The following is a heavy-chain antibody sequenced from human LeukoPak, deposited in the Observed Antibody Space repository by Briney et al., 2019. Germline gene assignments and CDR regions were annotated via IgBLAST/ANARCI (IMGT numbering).Heavy chain of an antibody. CDR1: GGSISSYY. V-gene: IGHV4-59*08. D-gene: IGHD3-22*01. J-gene: IGHJ4*03. CDR3: ARHASSGYYFPLNYYFDY. CDR2: IYYSGST. Sequence: SETLSLTCTVSGGSISSYYWSWIRQPPGKGLEWIGYIYYSGSTNYNPSLKSRVTISVDTSKNQFSLKLSSVTAADTAVYYCARHASSGYYFPLNYYFDYWGQGTTVSVSS.